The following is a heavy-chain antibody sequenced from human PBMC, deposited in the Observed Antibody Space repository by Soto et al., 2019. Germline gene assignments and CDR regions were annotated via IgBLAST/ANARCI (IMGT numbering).Heavy chain of an antibody. J-gene: IGHJ6*02. CDR3: ARKDPMVRGVIYLYYYYGMDV. CDR1: GFTFSSYW. Sequence: PGGSLRLSCAASGFTFSSYWMSWVRQAPGKGLEWVANIKQDGSEKYYVDSVKGRFTISRDNAKNSLYLQMNSLRAEDTAVYYCARKDPMVRGVIYLYYYYGMDVWGQGTTVTVSS. V-gene: IGHV3-7*01. CDR2: IKQDGSEK. D-gene: IGHD3-10*01.